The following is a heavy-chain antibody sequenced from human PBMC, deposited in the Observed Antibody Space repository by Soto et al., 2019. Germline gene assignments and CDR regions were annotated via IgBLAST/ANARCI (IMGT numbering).Heavy chain of an antibody. CDR3: ARVSRSIAAPRDYYYYMDV. Sequence: ASVKVSCKASGYTFTSYDINWVRQATGQGLEWMGWMNPNSGNTGYAQKFQGRVTMTRNTSISTAYMELSSLRSEDTAVYYCARVSRSIAAPRDYYYYMDVWGKGTTVNAP. D-gene: IGHD6-6*01. J-gene: IGHJ6*03. CDR1: GYTFTSYD. V-gene: IGHV1-8*01. CDR2: MNPNSGNT.